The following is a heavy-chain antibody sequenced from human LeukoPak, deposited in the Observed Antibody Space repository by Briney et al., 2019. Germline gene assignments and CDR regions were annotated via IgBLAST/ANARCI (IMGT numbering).Heavy chain of an antibody. D-gene: IGHD2-15*01. J-gene: IGHJ4*02. CDR2: VSGSGGVT. V-gene: IGHV3-23*01. Sequence: GGSLRLSCAASGFIFSNDARSWVRRAPREGREWGSAVSGSGGVTYYADTVKGRFTTSRDNSKNTVYLQMNSLRADATAIYYCAKDLSRPDCSGGACYPFACWGQGTLVAVSS. CDR3: AKDLSRPDCSGGACYPFAC. CDR1: GFIFSNDA.